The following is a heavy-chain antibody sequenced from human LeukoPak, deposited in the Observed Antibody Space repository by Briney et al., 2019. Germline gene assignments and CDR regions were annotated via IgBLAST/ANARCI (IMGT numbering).Heavy chain of an antibody. CDR3: AKDPRWELLPNYFDY. CDR1: GFTFSSYG. J-gene: IGHJ4*02. D-gene: IGHD1-26*01. V-gene: IGHV3-30*18. Sequence: PGRSLRLSCAASGFTFSSYGMHWVRQAPGKGLEWVAVISYDGSNKYYADSVKGRFTISRDDSKNTLYLQMNSLRAEDTAVYYCAKDPRWELLPNYFDYWGQGTLVTVSS. CDR2: ISYDGSNK.